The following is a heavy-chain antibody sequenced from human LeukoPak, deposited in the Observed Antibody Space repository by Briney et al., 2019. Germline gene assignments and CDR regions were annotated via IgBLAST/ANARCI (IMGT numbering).Heavy chain of an antibody. J-gene: IGHJ4*02. D-gene: IGHD2-2*01. V-gene: IGHV4-39*01. Sequence: PSETLSLTCTVSGGSISSSSYYWGWIRQPPGKGLEWIGSIYYSGSTYYNPSLKSRVTISVDTSKNQFSLKLSSVTAADTAVYYCAGRGVVPAAMRDYWGQGTLVTVSS. CDR2: IYYSGST. CDR1: GGSISSSSYY. CDR3: AGRGVVPAAMRDY.